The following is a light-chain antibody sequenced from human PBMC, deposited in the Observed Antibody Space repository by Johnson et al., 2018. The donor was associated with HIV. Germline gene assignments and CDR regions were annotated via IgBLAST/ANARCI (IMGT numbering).Light chain of an antibody. CDR3: AAWDDSLNGRYV. CDR1: SSSIGNDY. CDR2: DND. V-gene: IGLV1-51*01. J-gene: IGLJ1*01. Sequence: QSVLTQPPSVSAAPGQKVTISCSGNSSSIGNDYISWYQQLPGTAPKVLIYDNDQRPLGIPDRFSASKSGTSASLAISGLQAEDEAIYYCAAWDDSLNGRYVFGTGTKVTVL.